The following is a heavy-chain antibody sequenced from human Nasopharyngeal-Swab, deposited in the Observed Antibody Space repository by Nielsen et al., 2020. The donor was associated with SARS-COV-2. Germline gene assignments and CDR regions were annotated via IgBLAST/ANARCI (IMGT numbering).Heavy chain of an antibody. J-gene: IGHJ6*02. D-gene: IGHD5-12*01. CDR3: ARVRVVATTYYYYGMDV. V-gene: IGHV3-21*01. Sequence: GESLKISCVASGFTFSSYSMNWVRQAPGKGLEWVSSISSSSSYIYYADSVKGRFTISRDNAKNSLYLQMNSLRAEDTAVYYCARVRVVATTYYYYGMDVWGQGTTVTVSS. CDR2: ISSSSSYI. CDR1: GFTFSSYS.